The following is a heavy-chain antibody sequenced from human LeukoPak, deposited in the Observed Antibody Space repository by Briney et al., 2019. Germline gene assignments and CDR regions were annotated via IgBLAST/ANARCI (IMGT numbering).Heavy chain of an antibody. CDR2: ISYDGDMK. CDR3: AKRAN. V-gene: IGHV3-30*18. J-gene: IGHJ4*02. D-gene: IGHD4/OR15-4a*01. CDR1: GFTFSSFG. Sequence: PGGSLRLSCVASGFTFSSFGMHWVRQAPGKGLEWVAVISYDGDMKYYSDSVKGRFTVSRDKSKNTLYLDMSGLRGEDTAVYYCAKRANWGQGTLVTVSS.